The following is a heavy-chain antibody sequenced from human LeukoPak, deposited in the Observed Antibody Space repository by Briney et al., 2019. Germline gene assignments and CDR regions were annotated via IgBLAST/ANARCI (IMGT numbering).Heavy chain of an antibody. D-gene: IGHD6-19*01. CDR2: IYYSGST. CDR1: GGSISSYY. CDR3: ARLRYSSGWYGYYGMDV. J-gene: IGHJ6*02. Sequence: SETLSLTCTVSGGSISSYYWSWIRQPPWKGLEWIGYIYYSGSTNYNPSLKSRVTISVDTSKNQFSLKLSSVTAADTAVYYCARLRYSSGWYGYYGMDVWGQGTTVTVSS. V-gene: IGHV4-59*08.